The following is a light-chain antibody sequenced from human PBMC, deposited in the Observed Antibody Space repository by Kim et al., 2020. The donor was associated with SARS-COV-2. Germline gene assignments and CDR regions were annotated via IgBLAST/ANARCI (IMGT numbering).Light chain of an antibody. CDR2: EAS. Sequence: LSLSPGDRATLSCRASQGVSNYLAWYQQKPGQAPRLLIYEASKRAAGIPARFSGSGSGTDFTLTISRLEPGDSAVYFCQQRGSFGQGTRLEIK. CDR1: QGVSNY. J-gene: IGKJ5*01. V-gene: IGKV3-11*01. CDR3: QQRGS.